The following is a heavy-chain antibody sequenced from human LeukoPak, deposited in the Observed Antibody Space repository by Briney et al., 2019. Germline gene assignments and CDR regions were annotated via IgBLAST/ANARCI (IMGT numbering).Heavy chain of an antibody. J-gene: IGHJ6*03. CDR2: INHSGST. CDR1: GGSFSGYF. V-gene: IGHV4-34*01. Sequence: SETLYLTCAVFGGSFSGYFWSWIRQPPGKGLEWIGDINHSGSTNYNPSLKSRVTISVDTSNNQFSLKLSSVTAADTAAYYCAREGIYYYGSGSYYMRDYYYYMDVWGTGTTVTVSS. CDR3: AREGIYYYGSGSYYMRDYYYYMDV. D-gene: IGHD3-10*01.